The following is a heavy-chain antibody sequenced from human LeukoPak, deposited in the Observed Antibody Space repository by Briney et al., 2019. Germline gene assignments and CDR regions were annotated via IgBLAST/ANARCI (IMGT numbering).Heavy chain of an antibody. CDR3: ARGGSHGNFDS. V-gene: IGHV4-59*08. Sequence: SETLSLTCTVSGGSITTYYWTWIRQPPGKGLEWIGYIYYIGNTNYNPSLRSRVTISVDTSKTQFSLKLNSVTAADTAVYYCARGGSHGNFDSWGQGTLVTVSS. CDR2: IYYIGNT. CDR1: GGSITTYY. J-gene: IGHJ4*02. D-gene: IGHD2-15*01.